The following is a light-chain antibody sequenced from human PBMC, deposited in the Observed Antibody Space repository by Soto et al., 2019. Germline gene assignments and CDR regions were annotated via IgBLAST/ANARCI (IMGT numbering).Light chain of an antibody. Sequence: QSVLTQPPSVSGAPGQRVTIFCSGSSSNIGNNAVNWYQQLPGKPPRALIYYDDLLPSGVSKRFSGSKSGTSVSLAISGLQSADEGDYYCASWDDTLSGVVFVGGTKLTVL. J-gene: IGLJ3*02. CDR2: YDD. CDR3: ASWDDTLSGVV. V-gene: IGLV1-36*01. CDR1: SSNIGNNA.